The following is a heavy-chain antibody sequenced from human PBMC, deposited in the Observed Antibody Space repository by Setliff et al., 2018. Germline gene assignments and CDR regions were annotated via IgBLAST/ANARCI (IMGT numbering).Heavy chain of an antibody. CDR2: IGAGGDYT. D-gene: IGHD3-3*01. V-gene: IGHV3-23*01. J-gene: IGHJ4*02. Sequence: PGGSLRLSCETSGFTFSHFAVTWVRQSPGRGLEWVASIGAGGDYTKYADSVRGRFTISRDNSKNTIYLQMNSLRAEDTAKYFCAGQGPIFGTGLIPGFDQWGQGTMVTVSS. CDR3: AGQGPIFGTGLIPGFDQ. CDR1: GFTFSHFA.